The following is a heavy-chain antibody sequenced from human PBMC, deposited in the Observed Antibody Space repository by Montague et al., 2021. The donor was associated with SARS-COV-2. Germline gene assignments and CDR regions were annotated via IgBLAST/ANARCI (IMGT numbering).Heavy chain of an antibody. CDR1: GGSFSGYY. Sequence: SETLSLTCAVYGGSFSGYYWSWIRQPPGKGLEWIGEINHSGSTNCNPSLKSRVTISVDTSKNQFSLKLSSVTAADTAVYYCARARYDIVVPTLRIGAYDYHYYLDAWGKGNTVTVSS. D-gene: IGHD2-2*01. V-gene: IGHV4-34*01. CDR2: INHSGST. CDR3: ARARYDIVVPTLRIGAYDYHYYLDA. J-gene: IGHJ6*03.